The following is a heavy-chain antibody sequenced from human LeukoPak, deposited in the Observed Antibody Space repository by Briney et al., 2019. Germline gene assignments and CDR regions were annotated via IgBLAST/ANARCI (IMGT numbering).Heavy chain of an antibody. Sequence: SETLSLTCAVYGGSFSGYYWSWIRQPPGKGLEWIGEINHSGSTNYNPSLKSRVTISVDTSKNQFSLKLSSVTAADTAVYYCARVASSGWYWGQETLVTVSS. J-gene: IGHJ4*02. CDR1: GGSFSGYY. CDR2: INHSGST. CDR3: ARVASSGWY. V-gene: IGHV4-34*01. D-gene: IGHD6-19*01.